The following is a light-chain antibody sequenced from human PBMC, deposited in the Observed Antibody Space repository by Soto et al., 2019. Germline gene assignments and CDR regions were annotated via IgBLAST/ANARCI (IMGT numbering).Light chain of an antibody. V-gene: IGLV6-57*01. CDR3: QSYDVSTVV. Sequence: NFMLTQPHSVSESLGKTVTISCSRSSGSIASNYVQWYQQRPGRSPTALIYQDNQRPSGVPDRFSGSIDSSSNSASLTISGLKTEYEADYYCQSYDVSTVVFGGGTKLTVL. J-gene: IGLJ2*01. CDR2: QDN. CDR1: SGSIASNY.